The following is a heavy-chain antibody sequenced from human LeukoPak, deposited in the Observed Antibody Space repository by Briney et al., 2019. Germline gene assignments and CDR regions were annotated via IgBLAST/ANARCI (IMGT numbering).Heavy chain of an antibody. V-gene: IGHV3-30-3*01. CDR2: ISYDGSNK. CDR3: ANVGDGPAY. J-gene: IGHJ4*02. CDR1: GFTFSSYA. Sequence: PGGSLRLSCAASGFTFSSYAMHWVRQAPGKGLEWVAVISYDGSNKYYADSVKGRFTISKDNSKNTLDLQMNWVRVDDTAVYYCANVGDGPAYWGQGTLVTVSS. D-gene: IGHD3-10*01.